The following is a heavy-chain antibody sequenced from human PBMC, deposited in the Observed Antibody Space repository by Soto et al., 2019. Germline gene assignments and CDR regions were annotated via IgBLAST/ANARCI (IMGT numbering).Heavy chain of an antibody. CDR1: GFTFSSYG. V-gene: IGHV3-30*18. Sequence: QVQLVESGGGVVQPWRSLRLSCAASGFTFSSYGMHWVRQAPGKGLEWVAVISYDGSNKYYADSVKGRFTISRDNSKNTLYVQMNSLRAEDTAVYYCAKDQGGGWYYWGQGTLVTVSS. D-gene: IGHD6-19*01. CDR2: ISYDGSNK. CDR3: AKDQGGGWYY. J-gene: IGHJ4*02.